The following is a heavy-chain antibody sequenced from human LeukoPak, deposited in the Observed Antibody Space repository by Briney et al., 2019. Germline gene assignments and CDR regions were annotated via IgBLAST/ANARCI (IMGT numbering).Heavy chain of an antibody. CDR3: AREWSYYDSSGYYSTPFDY. D-gene: IGHD3-22*01. V-gene: IGHV3-21*01. CDR2: ISSSSSYI. J-gene: IGHJ4*02. Sequence: PEGSLRLSCAASGFTFSSYSMNWVRQAPGKGLEWVSSISSSSSYIYYADSVKGRFTISRDNAKNSLYLQMNSLRAEDTAVYYCAREWSYYDSSGYYSTPFDYWGQGTLVTVSS. CDR1: GFTFSSYS.